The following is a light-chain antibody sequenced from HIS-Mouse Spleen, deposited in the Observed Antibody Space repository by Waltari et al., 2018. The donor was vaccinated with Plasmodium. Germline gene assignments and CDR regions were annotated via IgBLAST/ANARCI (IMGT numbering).Light chain of an antibody. CDR2: KDS. CDR3: YSAADNNRV. J-gene: IGLJ3*02. CDR1: VLAKKY. V-gene: IGLV3-27*01. Sequence: SYELTQPSSVSVSPGQTARITCPGDVLAKKYARWFQPKPGQAPVLVIYKDSERPSGIPGRFAGSSSGTTVTLTISGAQVEDEADYYCYSAADNNRVFGGGTKLTVL.